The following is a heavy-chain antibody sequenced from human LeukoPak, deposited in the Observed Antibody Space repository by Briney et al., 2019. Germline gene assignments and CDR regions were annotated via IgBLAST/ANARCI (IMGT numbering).Heavy chain of an antibody. Sequence: PGGSLRLSCTASGFNFVSYAMNWVRQAPGKGLEWVSVISNSGDTTKYADSVRGRFTISRDNSKNTLYLQMDSLRAEDTTIYYCAKGSVVYYDFWSGSYADFWGQGTLVAVSS. CDR1: GFNFVSYA. J-gene: IGHJ4*02. CDR3: AKGSVVYYDFWSGSYADF. CDR2: ISNSGDTT. V-gene: IGHV3-23*01. D-gene: IGHD3-3*01.